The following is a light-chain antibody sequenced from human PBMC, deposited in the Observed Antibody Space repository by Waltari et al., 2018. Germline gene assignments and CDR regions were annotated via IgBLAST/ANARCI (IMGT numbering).Light chain of an antibody. J-gene: IGKJ1*01. Sequence: IQRTQSPSSLYASVGDRVTITCRASQSIVSYLNWYQHQPGKAPKVLTYDSSRLQSGVPSRFSGSGSGTDFTLTISSLQPDDFATYHCQQSFSTPWTFGQGTKVEI. CDR3: QQSFSTPWT. CDR2: DSS. V-gene: IGKV1-39*01. CDR1: QSIVSY.